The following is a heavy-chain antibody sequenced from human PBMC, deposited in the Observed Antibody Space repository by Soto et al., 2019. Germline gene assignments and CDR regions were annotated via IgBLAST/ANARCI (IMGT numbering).Heavy chain of an antibody. V-gene: IGHV1-18*04. CDR1: GYTFTSYG. CDR2: ISAYNGNT. J-gene: IGHJ4*02. CDR3: ARDLDAYSSGWYGDY. Sequence: ASVKVSCMASGYTFTSYGISWVRQAPGQGLEWMGWISAYNGNTNYAQKLQGRVTMTTDTSTSTAYMELRSLRSDDTAVYYCARDLDAYSSGWYGDYWGQGTLVTVSS. D-gene: IGHD6-19*01.